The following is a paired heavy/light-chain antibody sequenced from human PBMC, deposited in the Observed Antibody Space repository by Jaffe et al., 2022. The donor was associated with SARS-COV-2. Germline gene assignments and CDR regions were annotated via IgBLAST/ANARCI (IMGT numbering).Light chain of an antibody. J-gene: IGKJ4*01. V-gene: IGKV3-11*01. CDR2: DAS. Sequence: EIVLTQSPATLSLSPGERATLSCRASQSVSSYLAWYQQKPGQAPRLLIYDASNRATGIPARFSGSGSGTDFTLTISSLEPEDFAVYYCQQRGNWPLTFGGGTKVEIK. CDR1: QSVSSY. CDR3: QQRGNWPLT.
Heavy chain of an antibody. J-gene: IGHJ5*02. D-gene: IGHD2-15*01. Sequence: EVQLVESGGGLVQPGGSLRLSCAASGFSFSTYAMRWVRQAPGKGLEWVSGISGSGSGTSYADSVKGRFTISRDNSKNTLYLQMNSLRAEDTAVYYCAKTYYCSGGNCYWFDPWGQGTLVTVSS. CDR2: ISGSGSGT. CDR3: AKTYYCSGGNCYWFDP. V-gene: IGHV3-23*04. CDR1: GFSFSTYA.